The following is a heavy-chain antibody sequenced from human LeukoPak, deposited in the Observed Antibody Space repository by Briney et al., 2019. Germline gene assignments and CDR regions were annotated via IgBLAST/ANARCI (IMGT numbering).Heavy chain of an antibody. CDR2: IIPIFGTA. CDR3: ARGITGSRRLFDY. V-gene: IGHV1-69*05. Sequence: SVKVSCKGSGGTFSSYAISWVRQAPGQGLEWMGGIIPIFGTANYAQKFQGRVTITTDESTSTAYMELSSLRSEDTAVYYCARGITGSRRLFDYWGQGTLVTVSS. J-gene: IGHJ4*02. D-gene: IGHD1-20*01. CDR1: GGTFSSYA.